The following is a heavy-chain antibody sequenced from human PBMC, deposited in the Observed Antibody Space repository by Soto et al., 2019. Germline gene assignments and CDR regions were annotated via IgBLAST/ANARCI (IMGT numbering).Heavy chain of an antibody. V-gene: IGHV3-30*09. Sequence: QVQLVESGGGVVQPGRSLRLSCTASGFPFSPYTMHWVRQAPGKGLEWVTVISYDGSNEYYADSVKGRFAISRDNSKNTLYLHMNSLRPEDTAVYYCARGGGFCGGDCYKGGIDYWGQGILVTVSS. CDR2: ISYDGSNE. CDR3: ARGGGFCGGDCYKGGIDY. J-gene: IGHJ4*02. CDR1: GFPFSPYT. D-gene: IGHD2-21*02.